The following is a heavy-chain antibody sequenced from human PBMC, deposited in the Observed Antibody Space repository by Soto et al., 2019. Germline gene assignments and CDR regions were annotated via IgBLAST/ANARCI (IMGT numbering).Heavy chain of an antibody. CDR1: GYTFTSYY. CDR3: AREILLGHNWNDASNWFDP. V-gene: IGHV1-46*01. D-gene: IGHD1-1*01. CDR2: INPSGGST. Sequence: ASVKVSCKASGYTFTSYYMHWVRQAPGQGLEWMGIINPSGGSTSYAQKFQGRVTMTRDTSTSTVYMELRSLRSDDTAVYYCAREILLGHNWNDASNWFDPWGQGTLVTVSS. J-gene: IGHJ5*02.